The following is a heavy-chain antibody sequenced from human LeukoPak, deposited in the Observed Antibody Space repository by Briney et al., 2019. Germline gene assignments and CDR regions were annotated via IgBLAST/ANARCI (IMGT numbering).Heavy chain of an antibody. CDR3: TPQTADYDFWSGYYTRGSRRWFDP. J-gene: IGHJ5*02. V-gene: IGHV4-39*01. CDR2: IYYSGST. D-gene: IGHD3-3*01. CDR1: GGSISSSSYY. Sequence: AETLSLTCTASGGSISSSSYYWGWIRQPPGKGLEWIGSIYYSGSTYYNPSLKSRVTISVDTSKNQFSLKLSSVTAADTAVYCCTPQTADYDFWSGYYTRGSRRWFDPWGQGTLVTVSS.